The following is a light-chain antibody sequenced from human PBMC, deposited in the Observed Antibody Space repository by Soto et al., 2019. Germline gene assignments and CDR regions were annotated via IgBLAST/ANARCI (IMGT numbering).Light chain of an antibody. CDR2: RAS. CDR3: QHYQNFGA. V-gene: IGKV3-15*01. CDR1: QSVYSN. Sequence: EIVMTQSPATLSVSPGERATLSCRASQSVYSNVAWYQQRPGPAPRLLIYRASTRDTGIPARFSGSGSGTEFTLPISSMQSEDFAVYYCQHYQNFGAFGQGTKVELQ. J-gene: IGKJ1*01.